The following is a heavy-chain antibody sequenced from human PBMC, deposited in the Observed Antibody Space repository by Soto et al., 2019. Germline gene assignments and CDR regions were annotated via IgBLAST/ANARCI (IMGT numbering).Heavy chain of an antibody. J-gene: IGHJ4*02. CDR1: GFSLTTSGVG. V-gene: IGHV2-5*02. Sequence: QITLNESGPTVVRPTETLTLTCRVSGFSLTTSGVGVGWIRQSPGKSPEWLALIYWDDDKRYSASLKSRLTITKETSKHQVVLTVSDLDPTDTATYYCAHRVLRTVFGLVTTTAIYFDFWGQGTPVAVSS. CDR2: IYWDDDK. CDR3: AHRVLRTVFGLVTTTAIYFDF. D-gene: IGHD3-3*01.